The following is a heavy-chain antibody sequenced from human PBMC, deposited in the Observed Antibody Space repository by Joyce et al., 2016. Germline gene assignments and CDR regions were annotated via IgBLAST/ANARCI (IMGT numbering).Heavy chain of an antibody. D-gene: IGHD2-8*01. J-gene: IGHJ4*02. CDR3: SRETWGTGNGDRTK. CDR1: GFTLGDYG. Sequence: EVQLAESGGGLVQPGRSLRLSCTTSGFTLGDYGMSWFRQAPGKGLGLVSFIRPKAYGGTTEYAASVKGRFTISRDDSKSIVYLQMNSLKIEDTAVYYCSRETWGTGNGDRTKWGQGTLVTVSS. CDR2: IRPKAYGGTT. V-gene: IGHV3-49*03.